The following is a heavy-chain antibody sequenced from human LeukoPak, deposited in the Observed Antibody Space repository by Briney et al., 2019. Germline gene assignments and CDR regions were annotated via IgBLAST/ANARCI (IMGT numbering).Heavy chain of an antibody. J-gene: IGHJ4*02. V-gene: IGHV4-34*01. CDR1: GGAFSGYY. Sequence: SETLSLTRAVYGGAFSGYYWSWIRQPPGKGLEWIGEINHSGSTNYNPSLKSRPTISVDTSKNQFSLKLSSVTAADMAVYYCARGIQLGYFDYWGQGTLVTVSS. D-gene: IGHD5-18*01. CDR2: INHSGST. CDR3: ARGIQLGYFDY.